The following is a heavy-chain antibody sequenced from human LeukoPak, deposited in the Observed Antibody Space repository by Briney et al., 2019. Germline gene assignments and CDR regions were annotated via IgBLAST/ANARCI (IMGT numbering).Heavy chain of an antibody. CDR1: GYSISSGYY. J-gene: IGHJ4*02. V-gene: IGHV4-38-2*01. CDR2: IYHSGST. D-gene: IGHD3-22*01. CDR3: ARFGYYYDSSGYYEKYYFDY. Sequence: SETLSLTCAVSGYSISSGYYWGWIRQPPGKGLEWIGSIYHSGSTYYKLSLKSRVTISVDTSTNEFSLKLRSVTAADTAVYFCARFGYYYDSSGYYEKYYFDYWGQGTLVTVSS.